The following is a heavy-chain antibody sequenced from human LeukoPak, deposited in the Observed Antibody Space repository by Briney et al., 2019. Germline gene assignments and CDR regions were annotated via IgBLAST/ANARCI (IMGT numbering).Heavy chain of an antibody. V-gene: IGHV4-34*01. CDR3: AREGWQWLVRAFDY. CDR1: GGSFSGYY. CDR2: INHSGST. J-gene: IGHJ4*02. Sequence: SETLSLTCAVYGGSFSGYYWSWIRQPPGKGLEWIGEINHSGSTNYSPSLKSRVTISVDTSKNQFSLKLSSVTAADTAVYYCAREGWQWLVRAFDYWGQGTLVTVSS. D-gene: IGHD6-19*01.